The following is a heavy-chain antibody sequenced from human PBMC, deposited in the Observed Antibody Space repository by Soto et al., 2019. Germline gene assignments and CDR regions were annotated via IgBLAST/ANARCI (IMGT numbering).Heavy chain of an antibody. Sequence: PGGSLRLSCTASGFKFSDYAITWVRQAPGEGLEWVSVISGSGGVTYFADSVKGRFTVSRDNSKNTVFLQLNNVRVEDSAVYFCAKVLSSCYGWFDPWGLGTLVTVS. J-gene: IGHJ5*02. CDR3: AKVLSSCYGWFDP. D-gene: IGHD2-15*01. CDR2: ISGSGGVT. V-gene: IGHV3-23*01. CDR1: GFKFSDYA.